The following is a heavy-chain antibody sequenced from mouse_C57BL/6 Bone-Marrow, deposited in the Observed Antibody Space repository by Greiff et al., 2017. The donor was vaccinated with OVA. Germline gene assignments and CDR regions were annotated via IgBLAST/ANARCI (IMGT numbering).Heavy chain of an antibody. CDR2: IRNNANGYTT. CDR1: GFTFTDYY. D-gene: IGHD6-2*01. Sequence: EVQLLESGGGLVQPGGSLSLSCAASGFTFTDYYMSWVRQPPGKALEWLGFIRNNANGYTTEYIASVKGRFTISRANSQSILYIKMNVQRAEDSANDYCERFSAGAMDYWGQGTSVTVSA. CDR3: ERFSAGAMDY. V-gene: IGHV7-3*01. J-gene: IGHJ4*01.